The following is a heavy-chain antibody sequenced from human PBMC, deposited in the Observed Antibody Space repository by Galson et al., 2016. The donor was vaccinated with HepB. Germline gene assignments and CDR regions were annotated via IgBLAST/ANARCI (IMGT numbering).Heavy chain of an antibody. CDR2: ISAYNGNT. Sequence: SVKVSCKASGYTFTMFGISWVRQAPGQGLEWMGWISAYNGNTNYAQKLQGRVTMTTDTSTTTAYMELRSLRSDDTAVYYCARLFIHCNTTSCHLFEYFDYWGQGTLVTVSS. CDR3: ARLFIHCNTTSCHLFEYFDY. V-gene: IGHV1-18*01. CDR1: GYTFTMFG. D-gene: IGHD2-2*01. J-gene: IGHJ4*02.